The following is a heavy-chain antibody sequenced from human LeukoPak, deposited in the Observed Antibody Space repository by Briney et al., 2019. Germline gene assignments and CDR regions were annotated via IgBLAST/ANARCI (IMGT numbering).Heavy chain of an antibody. CDR1: GFTFSSYA. D-gene: IGHD3-10*01. J-gene: IGHJ4*02. CDR2: ISGSGGST. Sequence: GGSLRLSCAASGFTFSSYAMSWVRQAPGKGLEWVSAISGSGGSTYYADSVKGRFTISRDNSKNALYLEMNSLRAEDTAVYYCAKGGMYCYGSGSYYSFDYWGQGTLVTVSS. CDR3: AKGGMYCYGSGSYYSFDY. V-gene: IGHV3-23*01.